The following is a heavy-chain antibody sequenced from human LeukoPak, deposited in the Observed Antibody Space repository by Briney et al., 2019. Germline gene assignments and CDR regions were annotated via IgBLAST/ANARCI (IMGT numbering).Heavy chain of an antibody. V-gene: IGHV4-59*01. J-gene: IGHJ4*02. Sequence: SETLSLTCTVSGGSISSDYWSWIRQPPGKGLEWIGYIYNSGSTNYNPSLKSRVTISVDTSKNQLSLKLSSVTAADTAVYYCASSKRTYYYDSSGYYGPGTLDYWGQGTLVTVSS. CDR2: IYNSGST. D-gene: IGHD3-22*01. CDR3: ASSKRTYYYDSSGYYGPGTLDY. CDR1: GGSISSDY.